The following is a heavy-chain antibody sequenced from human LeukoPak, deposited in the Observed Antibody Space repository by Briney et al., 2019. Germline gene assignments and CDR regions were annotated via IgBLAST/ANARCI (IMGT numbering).Heavy chain of an antibody. CDR1: GGSISSSSYY. CDR2: IYYSGST. D-gene: IGHD3-22*01. Sequence: SETLSLTCTVSGGSISSSSYYWGWIRQPPGKGLEWIGSIYYSGSTNYNPSLKSRVTISVDASKNQISLKLNSVTAADTAVYYCGRDSRGPDYWGQGTLVTVSS. CDR3: GRDSRGPDY. V-gene: IGHV4-39*07. J-gene: IGHJ4*02.